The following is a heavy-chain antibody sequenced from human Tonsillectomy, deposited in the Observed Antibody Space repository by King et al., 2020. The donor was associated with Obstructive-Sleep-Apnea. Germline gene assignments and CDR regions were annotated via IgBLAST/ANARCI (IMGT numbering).Heavy chain of an antibody. Sequence: LQLVQSGAEVKKPGASVKVSCKASGYTFSNYGISGVRQAPGQGLEWMGWISAYNGNTNYAQKLQGRVTMTTDTSTSTAYMELRSLRSDDTAVYYCARDQEYYGPGSYSYLDLWGQGTLVTVSS. CDR3: ARDQEYYGPGSYSYLDL. V-gene: IGHV1-18*01. CDR2: ISAYNGNT. J-gene: IGHJ5*02. CDR1: GYTFSNYG. D-gene: IGHD3-10*01.